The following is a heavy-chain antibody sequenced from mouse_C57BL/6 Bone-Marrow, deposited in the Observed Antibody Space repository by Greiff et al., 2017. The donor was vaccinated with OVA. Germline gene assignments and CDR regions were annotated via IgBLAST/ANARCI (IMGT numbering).Heavy chain of an antibody. CDR1: GYTFTSYW. D-gene: IGHD1-1*01. CDR3: ATSPITTDY. J-gene: IGHJ2*01. V-gene: IGHV1-61*01. CDR2: IYPSDSET. Sequence: QVQLQQPGAELVRPGSSVKLSCKASGYTFTSYWMDWVKQRPGQGLEWIGNIYPSDSETHYNQKFKDKATLTVDKSSSTAYMQLSSLTSEDSAVYYCATSPITTDYWGQGTTLTVSS.